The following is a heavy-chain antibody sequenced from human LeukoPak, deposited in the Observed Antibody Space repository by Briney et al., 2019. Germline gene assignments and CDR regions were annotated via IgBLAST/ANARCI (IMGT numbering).Heavy chain of an antibody. CDR2: ISSSSSTI. Sequence: GGSLRLSCAATGFSFSSYSMNWVRQAPGKGLEWVSCISSSSSTIYYADSLKGRFTISRDNSKNTLYLQMNSLRAEDTAVYYCAKSGYYFDSWGQGTLVTVSS. J-gene: IGHJ4*02. CDR3: AKSGYYFDS. CDR1: GFSFSSYS. V-gene: IGHV3-48*01. D-gene: IGHD3-22*01.